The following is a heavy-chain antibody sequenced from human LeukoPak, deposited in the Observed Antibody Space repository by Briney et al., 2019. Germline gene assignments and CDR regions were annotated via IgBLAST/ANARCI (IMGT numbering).Heavy chain of an antibody. CDR1: GFTFSSYA. CDR2: ILDSGYST. J-gene: IGHJ6*03. D-gene: IGHD3-16*01. V-gene: IGHV3-23*01. Sequence: GGSLRLSCAASGFTFSSYAMSWVRQAPGKGLEWVSGILDSGYSTYYANSVKGRFTISRDNSNNTLYLQMNSLGAEDTAVYYCAKLGGHPLHNYYVGVWGKGTTVAVSS. CDR3: AKLGGHPLHNYYVGV.